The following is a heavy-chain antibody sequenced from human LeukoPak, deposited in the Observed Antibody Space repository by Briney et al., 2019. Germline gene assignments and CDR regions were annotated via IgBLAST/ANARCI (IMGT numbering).Heavy chain of an antibody. Sequence: AGSLRLSCIASGFTFSSHLMHWVRQVPGKGLVWVSRIDSDGSKTDYADSVKGRFTFSRDNARNTLYLQMNSLRAEDTAVYYCVRLSSGFYGLIDHWGQGTLVTVSS. CDR1: GFTFSSHL. D-gene: IGHD3-22*01. V-gene: IGHV3-74*01. CDR3: VRLSSGFYGLIDH. CDR2: IDSDGSKT. J-gene: IGHJ4*02.